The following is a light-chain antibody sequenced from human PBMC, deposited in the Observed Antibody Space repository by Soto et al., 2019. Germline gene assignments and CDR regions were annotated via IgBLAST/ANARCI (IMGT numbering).Light chain of an antibody. Sequence: QSALTQPASVSGSPGQSITISCTGTSSDVGGYNYVSWYQQHPGKAPKLMIYEVSNRPSGVSNRFSGSKSGNTASLTISGLQAEDEADYYCSSYTSSSHAVFGGGTKVTVL. V-gene: IGLV2-14*01. J-gene: IGLJ2*01. CDR3: SSYTSSSHAV. CDR2: EVS. CDR1: SSDVGGYNY.